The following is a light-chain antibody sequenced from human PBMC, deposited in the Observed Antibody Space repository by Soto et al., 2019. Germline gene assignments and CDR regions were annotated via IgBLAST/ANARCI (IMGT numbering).Light chain of an antibody. CDR2: EVS. J-gene: IGLJ3*02. V-gene: IGLV2-8*01. CDR1: TSDVGGYNY. CDR3: ASYAGSNADWV. Sequence: QSVLTQPPSASGSPGQSVTISCTGTTSDVGGYNYVSWYQQHPGKAPTLMIYEVSQRPSGVPDRFSGSKSGNTASLTVSGLQAEDEAAYYCASYAGSNADWVFGGGTKLTVL.